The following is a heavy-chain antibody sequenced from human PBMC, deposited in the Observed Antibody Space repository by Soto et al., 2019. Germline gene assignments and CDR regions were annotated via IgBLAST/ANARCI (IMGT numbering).Heavy chain of an antibody. D-gene: IGHD2-15*01. CDR2: IHHTGTI. V-gene: IGHV4-39*02. CDR3: VRDRSTKYGGRRYYYFDY. Sequence: PSETLSLTCTASGGSITHGSYYSGWIRQPPGKGVEWMGSIHHTGTIYNNPSLTSRVTISVDTSNNQFSLKFSSVTAADTDVCYCVRDRSTKYGGRRYYYFDYWLQGTL. J-gene: IGHJ4*02. CDR1: GGSITHGSYY.